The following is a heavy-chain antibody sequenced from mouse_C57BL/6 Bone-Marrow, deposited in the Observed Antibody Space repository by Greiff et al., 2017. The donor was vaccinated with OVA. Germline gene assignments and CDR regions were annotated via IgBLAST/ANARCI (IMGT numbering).Heavy chain of an antibody. CDR2: ISNGGGST. CDR3: AREGVRSAWFAY. J-gene: IGHJ3*01. D-gene: IGHD1-1*01. V-gene: IGHV5-12*01. CDR1: GFTFSDYY. Sequence: EVNVVESGGGLVQPGGSLKLSCAASGFTFSDYYMYWVRQTPEKRLEWVAYISNGGGSTYYPDTVKGRFTLSRDNAKNTLYLQMSRLKSEDTAMYYCAREGVRSAWFAYWGQGTLVTVSA.